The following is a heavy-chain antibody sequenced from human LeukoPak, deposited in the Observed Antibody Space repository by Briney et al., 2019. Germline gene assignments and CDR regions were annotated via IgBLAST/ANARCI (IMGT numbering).Heavy chain of an antibody. CDR3: ARDRQMATITLNFDY. CDR1: GFTFSDYY. Sequence: GGSLRLSYAASGFTFSDYYMSWIRQAPGKGLEWVSYISSSGSTIYYADSVKGRFTISRDNAKNSLYLQMNSLRAEDTAVYYCARDRQMATITLNFDYWGQGILVTVSS. J-gene: IGHJ4*02. D-gene: IGHD5-24*01. V-gene: IGHV3-11*01. CDR2: ISSSGSTI.